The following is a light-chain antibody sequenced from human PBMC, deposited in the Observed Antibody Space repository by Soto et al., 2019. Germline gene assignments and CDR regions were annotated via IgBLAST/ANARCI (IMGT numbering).Light chain of an antibody. CDR2: DVN. CDR3: SAYVSTSILEV. J-gene: IGLJ1*01. CDR1: SSDVGDFNF. V-gene: IGLV2-14*03. Sequence: QSALTQPASVSGSPGQSITISCTATSSDVGDFNFVSWYQHHPGKAPKLLISDVNIRPSGISDRFSGSTSGSTASLTISGLQAEDEADYYCSAYVSTSILEVFGTGTKVTVL.